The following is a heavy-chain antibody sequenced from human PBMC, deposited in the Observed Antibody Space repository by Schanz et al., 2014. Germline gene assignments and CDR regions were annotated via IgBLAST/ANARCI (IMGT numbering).Heavy chain of an antibody. V-gene: IGHV3-30*02. CDR1: SYG. CDR2: IEYDEKNE. J-gene: IGHJ4*02. Sequence: QVQLVESGGGVVQPGGSLRLPCAASSYGMHWVRQAPGKGLEWVAFIEYDEKNEYYADSVKGRFIISRDNSKNTLDLQMNSLRDEDTAVYYCVRDTDYHFDYWGQGTLVTVSS. CDR3: VRDTDYHFDY. D-gene: IGHD4-17*01.